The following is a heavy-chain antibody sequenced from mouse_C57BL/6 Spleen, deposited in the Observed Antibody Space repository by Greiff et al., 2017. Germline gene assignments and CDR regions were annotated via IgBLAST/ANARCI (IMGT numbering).Heavy chain of an antibody. CDR2: INPNNGGT. Sequence: VQLQQSGPELVKPGASVKIPCKASGYTFTDYNMDWVKQSHGKSLEWIGDINPNNGGTIYNQKFKGKATLTVDKSSSTAYMELRSLTSEDTAVYYCARSLGSISWFAYWGQGTLVTVSA. D-gene: IGHD1-1*01. CDR1: GYTFTDYN. CDR3: ARSLGSISWFAY. J-gene: IGHJ3*01. V-gene: IGHV1-18*01.